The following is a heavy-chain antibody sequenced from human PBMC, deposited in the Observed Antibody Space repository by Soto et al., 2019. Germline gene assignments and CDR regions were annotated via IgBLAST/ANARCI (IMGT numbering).Heavy chain of an antibody. CDR1: GFTFSSYV. J-gene: IGHJ4*02. D-gene: IGHD4-17*01. CDR2: ISGRGGST. Sequence: EVQLLESGGGLVQPGGSLRLSCAASGFTFSSYVMSWVRQAPGKGLEWVSAISGRGGSTYYADSVKGRFTISRDNTKNTLFLQMNSLRAEDTAVYDCASNPTTVTRGYFDSWGQGTLVTVSS. V-gene: IGHV3-23*01. CDR3: ASNPTTVTRGYFDS.